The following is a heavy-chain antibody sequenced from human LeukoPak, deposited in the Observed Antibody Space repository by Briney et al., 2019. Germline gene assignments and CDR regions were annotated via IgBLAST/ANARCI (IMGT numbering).Heavy chain of an antibody. Sequence: PGGSLRLSCAASGFTFANYAMSWVRQAPGKGLEWVSGISVSGDNTYYVDSVKGRFTISRDNSKNTLYLQMNSLRAEDTAVYYCAREGYGDYALGAFDIWGQGTMVTVSS. CDR3: AREGYGDYALGAFDI. CDR1: GFTFANYA. CDR2: ISVSGDNT. D-gene: IGHD4-17*01. V-gene: IGHV3-23*01. J-gene: IGHJ3*02.